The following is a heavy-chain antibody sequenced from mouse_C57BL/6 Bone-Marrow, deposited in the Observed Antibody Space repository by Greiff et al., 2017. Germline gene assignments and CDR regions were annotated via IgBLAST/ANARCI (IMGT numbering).Heavy chain of an antibody. Sequence: EVKLQESGAELVRPGASVKLSCTASGFNIKDDYMHWVKPRPEQGLEWIGWIDPANGDHAYASKFQGKATITADTSSNTAYLQRSSLTSEDSAVYDCTTVRDPYYFDDWGQGTTLTVSS. CDR2: IDPANGDH. J-gene: IGHJ2*01. CDR3: TTVRDPYYFDD. V-gene: IGHV14-4*01. CDR1: GFNIKDDY.